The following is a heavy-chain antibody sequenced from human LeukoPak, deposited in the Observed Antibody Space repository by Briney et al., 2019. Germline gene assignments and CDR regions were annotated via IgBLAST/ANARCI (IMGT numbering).Heavy chain of an antibody. CDR3: ARGKTGYYYYYYYMDV. CDR1: GGSFSGYY. J-gene: IGHJ6*03. V-gene: IGHV4-34*01. CDR2: INHSGST. D-gene: IGHD7-27*01. Sequence: SETLSLTCAVYGGSFSGYYWSWIRQPPGKGLEWIGEINHSGSTNYNPSLKSRVTISVDTSKNQFSLKLSSVTAADTAVYYCARGKTGYYYYYYYMDVWGKGTTVTVFS.